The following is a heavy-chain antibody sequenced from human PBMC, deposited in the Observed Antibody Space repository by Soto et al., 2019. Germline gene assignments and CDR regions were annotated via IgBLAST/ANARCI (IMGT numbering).Heavy chain of an antibody. CDR1: GDSISSSSYY. CDR3: ASARSGDRRFDS. Sequence: QLQLQESGPGLVKPSETLSLTCTVSGDSISSSSYYWDWIRQPPGKGLEWIGSIYYSGSTYYNPSLKSRVTISLDTSKNQFSLKLSSVTAADTAVYYCASARSGDRRFDSWGQGALVTVSS. D-gene: IGHD2-21*02. V-gene: IGHV4-39*01. J-gene: IGHJ4*02. CDR2: IYYSGST.